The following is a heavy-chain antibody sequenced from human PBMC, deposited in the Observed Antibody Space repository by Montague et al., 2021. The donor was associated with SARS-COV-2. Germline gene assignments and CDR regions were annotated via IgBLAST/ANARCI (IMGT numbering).Heavy chain of an antibody. CDR1: GGSISSYY. CDR3: ASQVPDFWSGIDY. D-gene: IGHD3-3*01. Sequence: SETLSLTCTVSGGSISSYYWSRIRQPPGKGLEWIGYIYYSGSTNYNPSLKSRVTISVDTSKNQFSLKLSSVTAADTAVYYCASQVPDFWSGIDYWGQGTLATVSS. CDR2: IYYSGST. J-gene: IGHJ4*02. V-gene: IGHV4-59*01.